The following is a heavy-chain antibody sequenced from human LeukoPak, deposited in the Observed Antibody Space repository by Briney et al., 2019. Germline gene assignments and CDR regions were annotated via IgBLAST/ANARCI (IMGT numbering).Heavy chain of an antibody. Sequence: GGSLRLSCAVSGFTFSNAWISWGRPAPGGRLQWVVRMKIKTDGGTTDYAAPVKGNVTMSRDDSKNTLDQQMNSLKTQDTGAYYCSSESDDRSGWPIDYWGQGSLGIVSA. D-gene: IGHD6-19*01. CDR2: MKIKTDGGTT. V-gene: IGHV3-15*01. CDR1: GFTFSNAW. CDR3: SSESDDRSGWPIDY. J-gene: IGHJ4*02.